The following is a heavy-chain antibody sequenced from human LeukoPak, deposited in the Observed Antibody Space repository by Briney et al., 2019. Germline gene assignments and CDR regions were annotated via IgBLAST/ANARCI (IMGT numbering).Heavy chain of an antibody. CDR3: ARGQIVVVQGDF. CDR2: MYSRGSS. V-gene: IGHV3-66*02. CDR1: GFTVGNNY. Sequence: GGSLRLSCTVSGFTVGNNYMSWVRPAPGKGLECVALMYSRGSSHYADSVRGRFTISRDSSKNTVYLQMNSLTAEDTAVYYCARGQIVVVQGDFWGQGTLVTVSS. J-gene: IGHJ4*02. D-gene: IGHD3-22*01.